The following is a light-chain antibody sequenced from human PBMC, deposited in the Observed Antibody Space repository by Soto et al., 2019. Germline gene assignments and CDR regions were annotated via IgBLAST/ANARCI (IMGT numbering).Light chain of an antibody. CDR1: QSVSSSY. J-gene: IGKJ1*01. V-gene: IGKV3-20*01. Sequence: IVYTHSPGTLSMYPGERATLSCRASQSVSSSYLAWYQQKPGQAPRLLIYGASSRATGIPARFSASGSGTDFTLTISDVQPEDFALYYCHQRQSWPRTFGQGTKVDI. CDR2: GAS. CDR3: HQRQSWPRT.